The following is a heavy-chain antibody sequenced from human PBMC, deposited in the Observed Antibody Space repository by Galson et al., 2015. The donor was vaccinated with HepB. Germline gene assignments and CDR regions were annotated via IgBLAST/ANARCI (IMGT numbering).Heavy chain of an antibody. CDR2: IYSGGST. Sequence: SLRLSCAASGFTVSSNYMSWVRQAPGKGLEWVSVIYSGGSTYYADSVKGRFTISRDNSKNTLYLQMNSLRAEDTAVYYCARDDYGGNYAFDIWGQGTMVTVSS. CDR1: GFTVSSNY. J-gene: IGHJ3*02. D-gene: IGHD4-23*01. CDR3: ARDDYGGNYAFDI. V-gene: IGHV3-53*01.